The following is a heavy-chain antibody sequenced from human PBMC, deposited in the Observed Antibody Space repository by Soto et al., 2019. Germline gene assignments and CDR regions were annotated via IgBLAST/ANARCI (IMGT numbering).Heavy chain of an antibody. J-gene: IGHJ4*02. CDR3: AKESSGSYSPLFDY. Sequence: GGSLRLSCAASGFTFSSYGMHWVRQAPGKGLEWVAVISYDGSNKYYADSVKGRFTISRDNSKNTLYLQMNSLRAEDTAVYYCAKESSGSYSPLFDYWGQGTLVTVSS. D-gene: IGHD1-26*01. CDR1: GFTFSSYG. CDR2: ISYDGSNK. V-gene: IGHV3-30*18.